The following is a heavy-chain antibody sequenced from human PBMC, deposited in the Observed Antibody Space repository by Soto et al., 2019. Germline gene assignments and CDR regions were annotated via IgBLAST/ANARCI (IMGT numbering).Heavy chain of an antibody. CDR1: GLTVSSYA. D-gene: IGHD1-26*01. CDR2: ISDSGGST. J-gene: IGHJ4*02. Sequence: GGCPGRGCAASGLTVSSYAMSWVRQAPGKGLEWVSAISDSGGSTYYADSVKGRFTISRDNSKNTLYLQMNSLRAEDTAVYYCALAPYRGGPLDYWGQGTLVTVSS. CDR3: ALAPYRGGPLDY. V-gene: IGHV3-23*01.